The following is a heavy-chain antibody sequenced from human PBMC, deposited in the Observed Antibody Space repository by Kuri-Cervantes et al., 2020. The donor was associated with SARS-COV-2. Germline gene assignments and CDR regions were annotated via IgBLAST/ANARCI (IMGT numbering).Heavy chain of an antibody. J-gene: IGHJ3*02. CDR2: IYSGGST. CDR1: GFTVSSNY. D-gene: IGHD3-16*02. V-gene: IGHV3-53*04. CDR3: AREGITFGGVIVMGAFDI. Sequence: GESLKISCAASGFTVSSNYMSWVRQAPGKGLEWVSVIYSGGSTYYADSVKGRFTISRHNSKNTLYLQMNSLRAEDTAVYYCAREGITFGGVIVMGAFDIWGQGTMVTVSS.